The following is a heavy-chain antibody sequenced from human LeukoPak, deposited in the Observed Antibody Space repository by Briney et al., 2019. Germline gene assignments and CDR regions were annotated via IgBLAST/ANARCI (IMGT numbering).Heavy chain of an antibody. J-gene: IGHJ4*02. CDR2: ISWNSGSI. V-gene: IGHV3-9*01. CDR1: GFTFDDYA. Sequence: PGGSLRLSCAASGFTFDDYAMHWVRQAPGKGLEWVSGISWNSGSIGYADSVKGRSTISRDNAKNSLYLQMNSLRAEDTALYYCAKGMGAGGSSISRRAIDYWGQGTLVTVSS. D-gene: IGHD2-2*01. CDR3: AKGMGAGGSSISRRAIDY.